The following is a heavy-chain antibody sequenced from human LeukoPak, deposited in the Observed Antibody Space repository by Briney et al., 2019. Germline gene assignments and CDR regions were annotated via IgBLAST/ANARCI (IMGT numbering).Heavy chain of an antibody. Sequence: PGGSLRLSCAASGFTFSSYWIHWVRQAPGKGLVWVSRINSDGSSTNYADSVKGRFTISGDNAKNTLYLQMNSLRAEDTAVYYCARGGSYGAFDIWGQGTMVTVSS. CDR2: INSDGSST. D-gene: IGHD1-26*01. V-gene: IGHV3-74*01. J-gene: IGHJ3*02. CDR3: ARGGSYGAFDI. CDR1: GFTFSSYW.